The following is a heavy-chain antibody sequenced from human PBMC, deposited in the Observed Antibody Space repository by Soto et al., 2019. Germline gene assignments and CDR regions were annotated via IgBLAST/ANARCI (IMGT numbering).Heavy chain of an antibody. Sequence: GGSLRLSCAASGFTFSSYAMSWVRQAPGKGLEWVSAISGSGGSTYYADSVKGRFTISRDNSKNTLYLQMNSLRAEDTAVYYCAKESGIVVVPALNWFDPWGQGTLVTVYS. CDR3: AKESGIVVVPALNWFDP. CDR1: GFTFSSYA. V-gene: IGHV3-23*01. D-gene: IGHD2-2*01. J-gene: IGHJ5*02. CDR2: ISGSGGST.